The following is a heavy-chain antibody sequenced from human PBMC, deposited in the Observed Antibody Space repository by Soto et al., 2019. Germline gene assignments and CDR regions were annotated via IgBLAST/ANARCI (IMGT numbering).Heavy chain of an antibody. J-gene: IGHJ5*02. CDR1: GGSISTYY. V-gene: IGHV4-59*01. D-gene: IGHD3-3*01. CDR3: ARGKIXGP. Sequence: SETLCLTCTVSGGSISTYYWTWIRQPPGKGLEWIGYVHYSGTTNYNPSLKSRVTMSVDTSKNQFSLKLRSVTAADTAVYYCARGKIXGPWGQGTLVTVS. CDR2: VHYSGTT.